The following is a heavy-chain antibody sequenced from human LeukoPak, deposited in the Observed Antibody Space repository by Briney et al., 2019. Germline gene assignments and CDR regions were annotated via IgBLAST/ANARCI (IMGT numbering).Heavy chain of an antibody. CDR1: GGSISSSSYY. D-gene: IGHD1-26*01. J-gene: IGHJ4*02. Sequence: SETLSLTCTVSGGSISSSSYYWGWIRQPPGKGLEWIGSIYYSGSTYYNPSLKSRVTISVDTSKNQFSLKLSSVAAADTAIYYCARGRGGSGDRVIFDIWGQGTLVTISS. CDR3: ARGRGGSGDRVIFDI. CDR2: IYYSGST. V-gene: IGHV4-39*01.